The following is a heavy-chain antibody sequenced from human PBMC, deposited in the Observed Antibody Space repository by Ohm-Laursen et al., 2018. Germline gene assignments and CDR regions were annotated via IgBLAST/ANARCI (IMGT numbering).Heavy chain of an antibody. CDR1: GGSISTYY. J-gene: IGHJ4*02. CDR3: ARQDDYIWGSYQG. CDR2: IYYSAST. Sequence: GTLSLTCTVSGGSISTYYWSWIRQFPGKGLEWIGYIYYSASTNYNPSLKSRVTISVDTSKNQFSLKLNSVTAADTAVYYCARQDDYIWGSYQGWGQGTLVTVSS. D-gene: IGHD3-16*02. V-gene: IGHV4-59*08.